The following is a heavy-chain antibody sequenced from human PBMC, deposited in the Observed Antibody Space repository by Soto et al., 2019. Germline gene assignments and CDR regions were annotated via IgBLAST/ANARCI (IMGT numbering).Heavy chain of an antibody. CDR2: IWTDGSYE. J-gene: IGHJ4*02. V-gene: IGHV3-33*01. Sequence: QVQLVESGGGVAQPGGSLRLSCTASGFTFSRYGMHWVRQAPGKGLEWVAVIWTDGSYEYYADSVMGRFTISRGNSKNTLCLQMYSLKAEDTAVYYCARAGQDSSGYYYGGLDYWGPETLVTVSS. D-gene: IGHD3-22*01. CDR1: GFTFSRYG. CDR3: ARAGQDSSGYYYGGLDY.